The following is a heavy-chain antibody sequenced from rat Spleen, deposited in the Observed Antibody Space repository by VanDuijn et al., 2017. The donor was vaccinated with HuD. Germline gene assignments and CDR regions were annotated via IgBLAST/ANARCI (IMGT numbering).Heavy chain of an antibody. CDR3: TTGLH. CDR1: RFTFSNYD. CDR2: INDDGSST. J-gene: IGHJ2*01. Sequence: EVQLVESGGGFVQPGRSLKLSCAASRFTFSNYDMAWVRQARTKGLEWVATINDDGSSTYYRDSVKGRFTISRDDATRNLYLQMDSLRSEDTATYYCTTGLHWGQGVMVTVSS. V-gene: IGHV5-29*01. D-gene: IGHD4-1*01.